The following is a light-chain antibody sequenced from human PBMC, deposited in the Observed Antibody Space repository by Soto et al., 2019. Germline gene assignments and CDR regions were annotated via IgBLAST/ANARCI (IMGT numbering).Light chain of an antibody. Sequence: QSVLTQPASVSGSPGQSITISCTGTISDVGSYNLVSWYQQHPGKAPKLMIYEGSKRPSGVSNRFSGSKSGNTASLTISGLQAEDEADYYCCSYAGSSTPVVFGGGTKLTVL. CDR1: ISDVGSYNL. CDR3: CSYAGSSTPVV. V-gene: IGLV2-23*01. J-gene: IGLJ2*01. CDR2: EGS.